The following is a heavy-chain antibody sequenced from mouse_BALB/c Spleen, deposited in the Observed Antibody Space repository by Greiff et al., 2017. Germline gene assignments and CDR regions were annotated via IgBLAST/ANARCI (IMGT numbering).Heavy chain of an antibody. Sequence: EVMLVESGGGLVKPGGSLKLSCAASGFTFSSYAMSWVRQSPEKRLEWVAEISSGGSYTYYPDTVTGRFTISRDNAKNTLYLEMSSLRSEDTAMYYCARAPYYGSSDYFDYWGQGTTLTVSS. V-gene: IGHV5-9-4*01. D-gene: IGHD1-1*01. CDR2: ISSGGSYT. CDR3: ARAPYYGSSDYFDY. CDR1: GFTFSSYA. J-gene: IGHJ2*01.